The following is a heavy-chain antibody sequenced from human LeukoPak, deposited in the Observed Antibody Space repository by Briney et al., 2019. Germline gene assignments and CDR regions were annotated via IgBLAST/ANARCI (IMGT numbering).Heavy chain of an antibody. CDR3: ARGGAIFGLLDYFDY. D-gene: IGHD3-3*01. CDR1: IGSISSSKW. Sequence: SETLSLTCSVSIGSISSSKWWSWVRQSPVKGLEWIGEIYLYGTTNYNPSFTSRVTMSVDRSRNQFSLKLSSVTAADTAVYYCARGGAIFGLLDYFDYWGQGTLVTVSS. J-gene: IGHJ4*02. CDR2: IYLYGTT. V-gene: IGHV4-4*02.